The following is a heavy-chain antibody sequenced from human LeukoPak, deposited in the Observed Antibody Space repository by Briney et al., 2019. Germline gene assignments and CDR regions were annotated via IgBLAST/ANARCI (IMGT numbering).Heavy chain of an antibody. J-gene: IGHJ3*02. V-gene: IGHV4-34*01. D-gene: IGHD1-26*01. Sequence: SETLSLTCAVYGGSFSGYYWSWIRQPPGKGLEWIGEINYSGSTNYNPSLKSRVTISVDTSKNQFSLRVTSLTATDTAMYYCARGEKWDLHAFDMWGQGTVVTVSS. CDR1: GGSFSGYY. CDR2: INYSGST. CDR3: ARGEKWDLHAFDM.